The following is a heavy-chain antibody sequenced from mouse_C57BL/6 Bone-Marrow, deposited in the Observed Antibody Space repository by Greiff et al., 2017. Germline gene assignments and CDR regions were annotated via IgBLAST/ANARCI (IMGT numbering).Heavy chain of an antibody. CDR1: GFTFSSYG. J-gene: IGHJ2*01. D-gene: IGHD1-1*01. V-gene: IGHV5-6*01. CDR2: ISSGGSYP. Sequence: EVKLMESGGDLVKPGGSLKLSCAASGFTFSSYGMSWVRQTPDKRLEWVATISSGGSYPYYPDSVKGRFTISRDNAKNTLYLQKSSLKSDDTAVYYCASQDYGSRRDYWGQGTTLTVSS. CDR3: ASQDYGSRRDY.